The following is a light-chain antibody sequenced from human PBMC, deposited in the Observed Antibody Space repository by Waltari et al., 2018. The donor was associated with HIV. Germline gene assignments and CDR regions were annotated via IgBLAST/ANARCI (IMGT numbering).Light chain of an antibody. CDR1: RSDVGRYNL. J-gene: IGLJ2*01. Sequence: QSALTQPASVSGSPGQSITISCTGTRSDVGRYNLFSWYQQHPGKAPKLMIYEVSKRPSGVSNLFSGSKSGNTASLTISGLQAEDEADYYCCSYAGSSTFLFGGGTKLTVL. CDR2: EVS. V-gene: IGLV2-23*02. CDR3: CSYAGSSTFL.